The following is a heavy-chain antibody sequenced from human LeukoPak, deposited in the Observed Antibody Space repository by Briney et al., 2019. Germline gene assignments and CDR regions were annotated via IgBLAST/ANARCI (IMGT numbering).Heavy chain of an antibody. Sequence: SENLSLTCAVYGGSFSGYYWSWIRQRPGKAVEWIGEINHSGSTNYNPSLKSRVTISVDTSKNQFSLKLSSVTAADTAVYYCARLGQAAAYPLDYWGQGTLVTVFS. V-gene: IGHV4-34*01. CDR1: GGSFSGYY. D-gene: IGHD6-13*01. J-gene: IGHJ4*02. CDR2: INHSGST. CDR3: ARLGQAAAYPLDY.